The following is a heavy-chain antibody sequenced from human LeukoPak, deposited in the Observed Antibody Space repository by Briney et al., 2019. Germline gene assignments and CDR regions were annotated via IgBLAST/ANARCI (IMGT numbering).Heavy chain of an antibody. V-gene: IGHV3-53*01. D-gene: IGHD3-3*01. CDR2: IYSGGST. J-gene: IGHJ4*02. CDR3: AKNPSFWSGRFDY. CDR1: GFTVSSNY. Sequence: GGSLRLSCAASGFTVSSNYMSWVRQAPGKGLEWVSVIYSGGSTYYADSVKGRFTISRDNSKNTLYLQMNSLRAEDTAVYYCAKNPSFWSGRFDYWGQGTLVTVSS.